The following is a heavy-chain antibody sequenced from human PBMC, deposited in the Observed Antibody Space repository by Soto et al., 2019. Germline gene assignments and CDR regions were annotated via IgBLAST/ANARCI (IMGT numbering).Heavy chain of an antibody. CDR3: ARHDLPGLFEVVTAIDVYFDY. Sequence: QLQLQESGPGLVKPSETLSLTCTVSGGSISSSSYYWGWIRQPPGKGLEWIGSIYYSGSTYYNPSLKSRFTLSVDTSRNQSSLKLGSVPAADTAVYYCARHDLPGLFEVVTAIDVYFDYWGQVTLVTFSS. CDR2: IYYSGST. D-gene: IGHD2-21*02. V-gene: IGHV4-39*01. CDR1: GGSISSSSYY. J-gene: IGHJ4*02.